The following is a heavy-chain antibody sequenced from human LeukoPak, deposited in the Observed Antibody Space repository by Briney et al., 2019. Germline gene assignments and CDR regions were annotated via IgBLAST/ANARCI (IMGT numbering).Heavy chain of an antibody. Sequence: GGSLRLSCAGSGFIFNNYAMHWVRQPPGKGLEWVSGISWNSGSIDYADSVKGRFSISRDNAKNTLYLQMNSLRVEDTAVYYCARGRPHGNDYWGQGTLVTVSS. V-gene: IGHV3-9*01. D-gene: IGHD4-23*01. CDR2: ISWNSGSI. CDR1: GFIFNNYA. CDR3: ARGRPHGNDY. J-gene: IGHJ4*02.